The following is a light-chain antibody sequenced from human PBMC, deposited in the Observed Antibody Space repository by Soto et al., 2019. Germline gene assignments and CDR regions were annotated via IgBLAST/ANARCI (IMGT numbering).Light chain of an antibody. Sequence: QSVLTQPPSASGSPGQSVTFSCTGTSSDVGTYDYVSWYQQYPGKAPKLLIYGVTRRPSGVPDRFSGSKSGNTAALTVSGLQAEDEAYYYCSSYAARSMYVFGTGTKVTV. CDR3: SSYAARSMYV. CDR1: SSDVGTYDY. V-gene: IGLV2-8*01. CDR2: GVT. J-gene: IGLJ1*01.